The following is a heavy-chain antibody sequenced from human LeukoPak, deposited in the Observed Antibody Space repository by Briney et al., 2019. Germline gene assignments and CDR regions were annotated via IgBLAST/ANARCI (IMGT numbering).Heavy chain of an antibody. CDR3: ARAPATVLKRVDSWFDP. CDR1: GGTFSSYA. CDR2: IIPIFGTA. Sequence: SVKVSCKASGGTFSSYAISWVRQAPGQGLEWMGGIIPIFGTANYAQKFQGRVTITTDESTSTAYMELSSLRSEDTAVYYCARAPATVLKRVDSWFDPWGQGTLVTVSS. V-gene: IGHV1-69*05. J-gene: IGHJ5*02. D-gene: IGHD4-23*01.